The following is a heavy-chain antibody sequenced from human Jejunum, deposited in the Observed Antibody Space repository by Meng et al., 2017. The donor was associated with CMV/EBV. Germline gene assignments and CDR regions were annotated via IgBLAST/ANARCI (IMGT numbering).Heavy chain of an antibody. D-gene: IGHD3-3*01. J-gene: IGHJ3*01. CDR1: TSYD. V-gene: IGHV1-18*01. CDR3: ARGRTRFLEWLPSDWFDF. CDR2: ISPYNGNK. Sequence: TSYDISWVRQAAGKGLEWMGWISPYNGNKKYSQNLQGRVTMTTDTFTSTVYMELGSLRSDDTAVYYCARGRTRFLEWLPSDWFDFWGQGTMVTVSS.